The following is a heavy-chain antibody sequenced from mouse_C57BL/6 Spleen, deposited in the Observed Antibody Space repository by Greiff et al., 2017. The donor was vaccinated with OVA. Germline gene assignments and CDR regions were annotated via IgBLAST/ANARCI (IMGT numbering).Heavy chain of an antibody. V-gene: IGHV7-3*01. CDR1: GFTFTDYY. J-gene: IGHJ2*01. CDR3: ARYGSFFDY. Sequence: DVMLVESGGGLVQPGGSLILSCAASGFTFTDYYMSWVRQPPGKALEWLGFIRNKANGYTTEYSASVKGRFTISRDNSQSILYLQMNALRAEDSATYYCARYGSFFDYWGQGTTLTVSS. CDR2: IRNKANGYTT.